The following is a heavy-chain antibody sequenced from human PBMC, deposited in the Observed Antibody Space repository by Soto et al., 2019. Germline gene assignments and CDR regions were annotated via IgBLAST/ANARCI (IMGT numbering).Heavy chain of an antibody. Sequence: SVKVSCKASGGTFSSYAISWVRQAPGQGLEWMGGIIPIFGTANYAQKFQGRVTITADESTSTAYMELSSLRSEDTAVYYCARGRYCSSTSCYAGYYYYGMDVWGQGTTVTVSS. J-gene: IGHJ6*02. V-gene: IGHV1-69*13. CDR2: IIPIFGTA. D-gene: IGHD2-2*01. CDR3: ARGRYCSSTSCYAGYYYYGMDV. CDR1: GGTFSSYA.